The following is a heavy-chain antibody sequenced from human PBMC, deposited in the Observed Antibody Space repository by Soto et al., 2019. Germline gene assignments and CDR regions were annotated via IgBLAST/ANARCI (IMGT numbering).Heavy chain of an antibody. CDR2: INPSGGST. D-gene: IGHD2-21*01. CDR3: ARARSEGVVVIG. J-gene: IGHJ4*02. V-gene: IGHV1-46*03. Sequence: QVQLVQSGAEVKKPGASVKVSCKASGYTFTSYYMHWVRQAPGQGLEWMGIINPSGGSTSYAQKFQGRVTMTRDASTSTVYMELSSLRSEDTAVYYCARARSEGVVVIGWGQGTLVTVSS. CDR1: GYTFTSYY.